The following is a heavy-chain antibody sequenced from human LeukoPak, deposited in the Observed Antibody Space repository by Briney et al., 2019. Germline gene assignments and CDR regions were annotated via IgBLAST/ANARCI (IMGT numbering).Heavy chain of an antibody. Sequence: PGRSLRLSCSASGFTFSTSAMGWVRQAPGKGLEWVSAITGSGDNTYYADSVKVRFTISRDNSKNILDLQMSSLRGEDTAVYYCAVYCTRTTCKGFDHWGQGTLVSVSS. D-gene: IGHD2-2*01. CDR3: AVYCTRTTCKGFDH. CDR1: GFTFSTSA. J-gene: IGHJ4*02. CDR2: ITGSGDNT. V-gene: IGHV3-23*01.